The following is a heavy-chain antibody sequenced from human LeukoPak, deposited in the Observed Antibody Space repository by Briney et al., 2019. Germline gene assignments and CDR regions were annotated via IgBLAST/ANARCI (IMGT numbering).Heavy chain of an antibody. Sequence: SETLSLTCTVSGGSINSSSYYWGWIRQPPGKGLEWIGSIHFIGITYYNPSLKSRVTISVDTSKNQFSLKLRSVTAADTAVYYCARVTGYVIEDYFDYWGQGTLVTVSS. CDR1: GGSINSSSYY. J-gene: IGHJ4*02. D-gene: IGHD3-22*01. CDR2: IHFIGIT. CDR3: ARVTGYVIEDYFDY. V-gene: IGHV4-39*07.